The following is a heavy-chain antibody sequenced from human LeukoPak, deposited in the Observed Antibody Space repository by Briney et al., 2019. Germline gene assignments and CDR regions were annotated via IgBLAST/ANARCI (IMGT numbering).Heavy chain of an antibody. D-gene: IGHD6-19*01. CDR1: GFTFSSYS. J-gene: IGHJ4*02. CDR3: ARDRYGYSSD. V-gene: IGHV3-21*04. CDR2: ISSSSSYI. Sequence: PGGSLRLSCAASGFTFSSYSMNWVRQAPGKGLEWVSSISSSSSYIYYADSVKGRFTISRDNSKNTLYLQMNSLRAKDTAVYYCARDRYGYSSDWGQGTLVTVSS.